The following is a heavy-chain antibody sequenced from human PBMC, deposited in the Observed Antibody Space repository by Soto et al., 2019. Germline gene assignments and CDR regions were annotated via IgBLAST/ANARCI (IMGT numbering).Heavy chain of an antibody. D-gene: IGHD4-17*01. J-gene: IGHJ6*02. V-gene: IGHV1-18*01. Sequence: ASVKVSCKASGYTFTSYGISWVRQAPGQGLEWMGWISAYNGNTNYAQKLQGRVTMTTDTSTSTAYMELRSLRSDDTAVYYCARDYATVVTPGYYYYGMDVWGQGTTVTVSS. CDR2: ISAYNGNT. CDR3: ARDYATVVTPGYYYYGMDV. CDR1: GYTFTSYG.